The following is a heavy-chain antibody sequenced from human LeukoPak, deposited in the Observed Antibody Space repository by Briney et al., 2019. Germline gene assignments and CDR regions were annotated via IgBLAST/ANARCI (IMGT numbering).Heavy chain of an antibody. V-gene: IGHV3-21*01. CDR1: GFTFSSYS. CDR3: ARHSGNSGFDY. D-gene: IGHD1-26*01. CDR2: ISSSSTYI. Sequence: GGSLRLSCAASGFTFSSYSMNWVRQAPGKGLEWVSSISSSSTYIYYADSVRGRFTISRDNSKNIVYLQMNSLRADDTTFYYCARHSGNSGFDYWGQGTLVTASS. J-gene: IGHJ4*02.